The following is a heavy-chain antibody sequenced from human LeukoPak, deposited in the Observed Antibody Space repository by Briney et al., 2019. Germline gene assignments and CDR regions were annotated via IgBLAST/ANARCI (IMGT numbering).Heavy chain of an antibody. J-gene: IGHJ4*02. Sequence: PGGSLRLSCAASGFTFSSYAMSWVRQAPGKGLEWVSSISYSGGSTYYADSVKGRFTISRDNSKNTLYLQMNSLRAEDTAVYYCAKDALGYCSSTSCWADYWGQGTLVTVSS. CDR1: GFTFSSYA. CDR2: ISYSGGST. V-gene: IGHV3-23*01. CDR3: AKDALGYCSSTSCWADY. D-gene: IGHD2-2*01.